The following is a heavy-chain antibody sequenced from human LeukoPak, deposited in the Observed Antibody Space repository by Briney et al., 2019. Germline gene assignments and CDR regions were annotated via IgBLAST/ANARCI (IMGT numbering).Heavy chain of an antibody. J-gene: IGHJ1*01. Sequence: ASVKVACKASGYTFINYGITWVRQAPGQGLEWMGWISPYNGNTKYLQKFQGRVTMTTDTSTSTASMEVRSLRSDDTAVYYCARQESIGRCQGLREYWRQGTLDSV. V-gene: IGHV1-18*01. CDR3: ARQESIGRCQGLREY. CDR2: ISPYNGNT. D-gene: IGHD1-26*01. CDR1: GYTFINYG.